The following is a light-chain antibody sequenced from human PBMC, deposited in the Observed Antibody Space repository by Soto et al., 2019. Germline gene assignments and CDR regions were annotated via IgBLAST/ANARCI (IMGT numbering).Light chain of an antibody. CDR3: QQYNDWPRT. V-gene: IGKV3-15*01. CDR1: QSVSSN. Sequence: EIVMTQSPATLSLSPGEKDTPSCRPSQSVSSNLAWYQQKPGQAPRLLIYGASTRATGIPARFSGSGSGTEFTLTISSLQSEDFAVYYCQQYNDWPRTFGQGTKV. CDR2: GAS. J-gene: IGKJ1*01.